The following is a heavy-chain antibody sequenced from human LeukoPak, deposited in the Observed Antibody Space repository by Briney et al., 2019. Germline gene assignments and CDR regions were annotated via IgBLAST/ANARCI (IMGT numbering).Heavy chain of an antibody. Sequence: PGGSLRLSCAASGFTFSSYWMHWVRQAPGKGLVWVSRINSDGSITTYADSVRGRFTISRDNAKSTLYLQMNSLRAEDTAVYYCANYCSGGRCYSGFHWGQGTLVTVSS. V-gene: IGHV3-74*01. CDR2: INSDGSIT. CDR1: GFTFSSYW. CDR3: ANYCSGGRCYSGFH. J-gene: IGHJ4*02. D-gene: IGHD2-15*01.